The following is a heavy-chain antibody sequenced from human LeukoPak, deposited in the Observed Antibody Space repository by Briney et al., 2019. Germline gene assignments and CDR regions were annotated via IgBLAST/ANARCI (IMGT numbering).Heavy chain of an antibody. CDR3: ATYKRSESSGDYRYDAYDI. CDR2: HYYSGST. CDR1: GGSISRNSYY. D-gene: IGHD3-22*01. J-gene: IGHJ3*02. Sequence: SETLSLTCTVSGGSISRNSYYWGWIRQPPGKGLEWIGKHYYSGSTYYRPSIESRVTISIDTSKNHFYLRLRSVTAADTAVYYCATYKRSESSGDYRYDAYDIWGQGTMVTVSS. V-gene: IGHV4-39*02.